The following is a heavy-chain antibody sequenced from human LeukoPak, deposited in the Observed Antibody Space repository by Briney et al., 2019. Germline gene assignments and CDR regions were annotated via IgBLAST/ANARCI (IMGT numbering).Heavy chain of an antibody. Sequence: SGGSLRLSCEASGFTLSDYYMSWVRQAPGKGLEWVSYISSSSSYTKYADSVKGRFTISRDNDKNSLYLQVNSLRAEDTAVYYCARGTGTTAYFDYGDQGTRVTVSS. CDR1: GFTLSDYY. CDR2: ISSSSSYT. J-gene: IGHJ4*02. CDR3: ARGTGTTAYFDY. V-gene: IGHV3-11*06. D-gene: IGHD1-1*01.